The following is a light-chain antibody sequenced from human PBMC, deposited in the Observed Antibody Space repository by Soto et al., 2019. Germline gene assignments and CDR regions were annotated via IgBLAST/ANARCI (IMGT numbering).Light chain of an antibody. CDR1: QSISNW. CDR3: QQYGTSPPGT. V-gene: IGKV1-5*01. J-gene: IGKJ1*01. Sequence: DIQMTQSPSTLPASVGDRVTITCRASQSISNWLAWYQQKPGTAPKVLIYHASNLQSGVPSRFSGSGSGTDFTLTISRLEPEDFAVYYCQQYGTSPPGTFGQGTKVDIK. CDR2: HAS.